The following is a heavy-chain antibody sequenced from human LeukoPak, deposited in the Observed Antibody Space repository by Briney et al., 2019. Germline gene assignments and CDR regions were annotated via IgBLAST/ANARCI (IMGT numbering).Heavy chain of an antibody. CDR1: GGSISSYY. V-gene: IGHV4-59*08. CDR3: ARHFIASQSTFDY. Sequence: SETLSLTCTVSGGSISSYYWSWIRQPPGKGLEWIGYIYYSGSTNYNPSLKSRVTISVDTSKNQFSLRLTSVTAADTARYYCARHFIASQSTFDYWGQGTLVTVSS. CDR2: IYYSGST. J-gene: IGHJ4*02.